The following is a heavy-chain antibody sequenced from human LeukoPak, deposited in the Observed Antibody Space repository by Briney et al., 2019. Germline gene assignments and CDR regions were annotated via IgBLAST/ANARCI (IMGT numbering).Heavy chain of an antibody. CDR1: GYTFTSYG. Sequence: ASVKVSCKASGYTFTSYGISWVRQAPGQGLEWMGWISAYNGNTNYAQKLQGRVTMTTDTSTSTAYMELRSLRSDDTAVYYCARKGTYYYDSSGFSDFDYWSQGTLVTVSS. CDR2: ISAYNGNT. CDR3: ARKGTYYYDSSGFSDFDY. J-gene: IGHJ4*02. D-gene: IGHD3-22*01. V-gene: IGHV1-18*01.